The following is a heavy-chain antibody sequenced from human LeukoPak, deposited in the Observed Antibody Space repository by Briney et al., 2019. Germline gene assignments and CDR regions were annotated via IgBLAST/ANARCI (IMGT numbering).Heavy chain of an antibody. CDR1: GGSISSYY. CDR2: IYHSGST. Sequence: PSETLSLTCTVSGGSISSYYWGWIRQPPGKGLEWIGSIYHSGSTYYNPSLKSRVTISVDTSKNQFSLKLSSVTAADTAVYYCAREGEVGATTANDAFDIWGQGTMVTVSS. J-gene: IGHJ3*02. V-gene: IGHV4-38-2*02. CDR3: AREGEVGATTANDAFDI. D-gene: IGHD1-26*01.